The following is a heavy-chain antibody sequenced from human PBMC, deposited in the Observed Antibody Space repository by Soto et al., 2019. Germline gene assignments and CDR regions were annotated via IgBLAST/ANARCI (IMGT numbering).Heavy chain of an antibody. CDR1: GYTFTSYY. Sequence: ASVKVSCKASGYTFTSYYMHWVRQAPGQGLEWMGIINPSGGSTSYAQKFQGRVTMTRDTSTSTVYMKLSSLRSEDTAVYYCERAAFVVVPAADYYYYGMDVWGQGTTVTVSS. J-gene: IGHJ6*02. D-gene: IGHD2-2*01. CDR2: INPSGGST. V-gene: IGHV1-46*01. CDR3: ERAAFVVVPAADYYYYGMDV.